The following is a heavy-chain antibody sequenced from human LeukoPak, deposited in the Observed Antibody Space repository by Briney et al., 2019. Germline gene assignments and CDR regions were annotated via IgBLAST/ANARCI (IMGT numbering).Heavy chain of an antibody. CDR3: ASQIWFGELLSPFDY. D-gene: IGHD3-10*01. J-gene: IGHJ4*02. Sequence: SQTLSLTCTVSGGSISSGDYYWSWIRQPPGKGLEWIGYIYYSGSTYYNPFLKSRVTISVDTSKNQFSLKLSSVTAADTAVYYCASQIWFGELLSPFDYWGQGTLVTVPS. CDR2: IYYSGST. V-gene: IGHV4-30-4*08. CDR1: GGSISSGDYY.